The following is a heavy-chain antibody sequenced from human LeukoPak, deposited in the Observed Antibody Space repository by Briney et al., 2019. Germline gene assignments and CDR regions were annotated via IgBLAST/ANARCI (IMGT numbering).Heavy chain of an antibody. CDR1: GGSFSGYY. Sequence: SETLSLTCAVYGGSFSGYYWSWIRQPPGKGLEWIGEINHSGSTNYNPSLKSRVTISVDTSKNQFSLKLSSVTAADTAVYYCARGAITYYYGSGSYYNDYWGQGTLVTVSS. D-gene: IGHD3-10*01. CDR3: ARGAITYYYGSGSYYNDY. J-gene: IGHJ4*02. CDR2: INHSGST. V-gene: IGHV4-34*01.